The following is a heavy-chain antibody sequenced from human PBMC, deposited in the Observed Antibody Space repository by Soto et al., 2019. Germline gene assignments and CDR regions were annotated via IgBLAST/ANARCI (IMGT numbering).Heavy chain of an antibody. D-gene: IGHD3-22*01. V-gene: IGHV3-30*18. J-gene: IGHJ4*02. CDR2: ISHDGSNK. CDR1: GFTFSSYG. CDR3: AKEPGPYYDSSGYYLD. Sequence: HPGGSLRLSCAASGFTFSSYGMHWVRQAPGKGLEWVAVISHDGSNKYYADSVKGRFTISRDNSKNTLYLQMNSLRAEDTAVYYCAKEPGPYYDSSGYYLDWGQGTLVTVSS.